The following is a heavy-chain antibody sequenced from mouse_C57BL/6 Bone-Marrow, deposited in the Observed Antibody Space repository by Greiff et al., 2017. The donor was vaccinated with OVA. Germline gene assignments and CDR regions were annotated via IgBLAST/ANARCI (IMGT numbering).Heavy chain of an antibody. V-gene: IGHV3-6*01. CDR1: GYSITSGYY. D-gene: IGHD2-4*01. J-gene: IGHJ2*01. Sequence: DVQLQESGPGLVKPSQSLSLTCSVTGYSITSGYYWNWIRQFPGNKLEWMGYISYDGSNNYNPSLKNRISITRDTSKNQFFLKLNSVTTEDTATYYCARDPYYDYEPVDYFDYWGQGTTLTVSS. CDR3: ARDPYYDYEPVDYFDY. CDR2: ISYDGSN.